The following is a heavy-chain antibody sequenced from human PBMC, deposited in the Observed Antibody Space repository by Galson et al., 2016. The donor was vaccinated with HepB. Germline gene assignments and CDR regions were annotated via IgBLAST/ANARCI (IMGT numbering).Heavy chain of an antibody. Sequence: SLRLSCAASGFSFSSYWMYWVRQAPGQGLVWVSHIDTDGRSSYYADSVKGRFTISRDNAENTLSLKMNSLRSEDTAVYFCVRDGPFSDIYLDVWGKGTTVTVSS. CDR1: GFSFSSYW. J-gene: IGHJ6*03. D-gene: IGHD2-15*01. CDR2: IDTDGRSS. CDR3: VRDGPFSDIYLDV. V-gene: IGHV3-74*01.